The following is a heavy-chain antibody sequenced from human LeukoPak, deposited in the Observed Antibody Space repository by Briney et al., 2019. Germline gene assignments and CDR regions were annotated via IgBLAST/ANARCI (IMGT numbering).Heavy chain of an antibody. D-gene: IGHD2-15*01. J-gene: IGHJ3*02. CDR1: GFTFSNYC. CDR2: ITSNGSST. CDR3: ARDYAVVDSFDI. V-gene: IGHV3-74*01. Sequence: GRSLRLSCAASGFTFSNYCMHWVRQAPGEGLVWVSRITSNGSSTSHADAVKGRFTISRDNAKNSLYLQMNSLRVEDTAVYYCARDYAVVDSFDIWGQGTLVTVSS.